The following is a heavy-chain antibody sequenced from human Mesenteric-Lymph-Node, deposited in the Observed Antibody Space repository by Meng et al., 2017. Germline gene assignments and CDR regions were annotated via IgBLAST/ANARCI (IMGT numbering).Heavy chain of an antibody. V-gene: IGHV3-23*01. CDR3: ANDLDGGYIWGAYYYYGMDV. Sequence: GESLKISCAASGFTFSSYAMSWVRQAPGKGLEWVSAISGSGGSTYYADSVKGRFTISRDNSKNTLYLQMNSLRAEDTAVYYCANDLDGGYIWGAYYYYGMDVWGQGTTVTVSS. CDR1: GFTFSSYA. J-gene: IGHJ6*02. CDR2: ISGSGGST. D-gene: IGHD3-16*01.